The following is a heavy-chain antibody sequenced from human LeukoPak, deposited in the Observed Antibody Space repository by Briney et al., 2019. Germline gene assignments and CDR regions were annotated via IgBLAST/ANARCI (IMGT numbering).Heavy chain of an antibody. V-gene: IGHV1-69*04. CDR1: RGTFSKYA. J-gene: IGHJ4*02. CDR3: ARAGAVLTTYFDQ. D-gene: IGHD2/OR15-2a*01. CDR2: IIPILNIT. Sequence: SVKVSCKASRGTFSKYAISWVRQAPGQGLEWMGRIIPILNITHYAQKFQGRVTIAADKSTSTAYMELSSLRSEDTAVYYCARAGAVLTTYFDQWGQGTLVTVSS.